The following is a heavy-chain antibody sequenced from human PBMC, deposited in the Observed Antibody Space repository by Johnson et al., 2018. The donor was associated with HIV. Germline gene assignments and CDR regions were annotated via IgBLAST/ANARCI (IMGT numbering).Heavy chain of an antibody. CDR1: GFTFDDYG. CDR2: INWNGGST. J-gene: IGHJ3*02. Sequence: VQLVESGGGVVRPGGSLRLSCVASGFTFDDYGMSWVRQAPGKGLEWVSGINWNGGSTGYADSVKGRFTISRDNAKNSLYLQMNSLRAEDTALYYCASPDYGNYHDAFDIWGQGTMVTVSS. CDR3: ASPDYGNYHDAFDI. V-gene: IGHV3-20*04. D-gene: IGHD4-11*01.